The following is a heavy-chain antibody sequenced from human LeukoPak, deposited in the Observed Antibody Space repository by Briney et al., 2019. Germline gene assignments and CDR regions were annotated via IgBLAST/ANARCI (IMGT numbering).Heavy chain of an antibody. D-gene: IGHD5-12*01. Sequence: PGGSLRLFYATSGLTLSSYWTHWVRHARGKGLVWGSHTNSDGSTTTNADSLRARSTTSRDNPKNTLYRQRNTRRAETTAVNYGARGSGYVLAVIDYGGQGTLPTVSA. CDR1: GLTLSSYW. CDR3: ARGSGYVLAVIDY. V-gene: IGHV3-74*01. J-gene: IGHJ4*02. CDR2: TNSDGSTT.